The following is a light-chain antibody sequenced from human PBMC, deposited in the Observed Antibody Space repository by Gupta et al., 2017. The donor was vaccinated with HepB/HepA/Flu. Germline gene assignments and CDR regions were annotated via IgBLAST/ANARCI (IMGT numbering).Light chain of an antibody. Sequence: EIVMMQSPATLSASSGERATLSRRASQSVSSNLAWYQQKLGQAPRLLIYGASTRATGIPARFSGSGSGTEFTLTISSLQSEDFAVYYCQQYNNWPLTFGGGTKVEIK. V-gene: IGKV3-15*01. CDR2: GAS. CDR1: QSVSSN. J-gene: IGKJ4*01. CDR3: QQYNNWPLT.